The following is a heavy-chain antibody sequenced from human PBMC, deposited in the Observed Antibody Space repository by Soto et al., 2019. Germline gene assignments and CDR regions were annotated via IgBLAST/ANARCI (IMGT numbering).Heavy chain of an antibody. V-gene: IGHV3-48*02. CDR2: ISSRSDTL. CDR1: GFTFSAYA. Sequence: PGGSLRLSCEGSGFTFSAYAMNWVRQAPGKGLEWVSYISSRSDTLYYADSVKGRFTISRDNAKNSVYLQVNNLRDEDTAVYYCARDWDIVILSVPNPNYNYGMDVWGQGTTVTVSS. J-gene: IGHJ6*02. D-gene: IGHD2-15*01. CDR3: ARDWDIVILSVPNPNYNYGMDV.